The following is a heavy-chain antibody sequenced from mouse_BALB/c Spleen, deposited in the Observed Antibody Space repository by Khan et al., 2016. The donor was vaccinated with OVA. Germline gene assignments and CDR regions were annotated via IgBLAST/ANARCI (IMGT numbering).Heavy chain of an antibody. Sequence: EVELVESGGDVVKPGGSLKLSCAASGFTFSTYGMSWVRQTPDKRLEWVATVSTGGHYTYYPDTVKGRFTISRDNAKNTLYLQMRRLKSEDTAIFYCARLAYYYDSEGFAYWGQGTLVTVSA. J-gene: IGHJ3*01. CDR1: GFTFSTYG. V-gene: IGHV5-6*01. CDR3: ARLAYYYDSEGFAY. CDR2: VSTGGHYT. D-gene: IGHD1-1*01.